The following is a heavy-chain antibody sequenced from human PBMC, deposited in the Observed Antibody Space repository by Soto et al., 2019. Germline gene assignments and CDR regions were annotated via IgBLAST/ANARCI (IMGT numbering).Heavy chain of an antibody. Sequence: EVQLLESGGGLVQPGGSLRLSCAASGFTFSSYAMSWVRQAPGKGLEWVSAISGSGGSTYYADSVKGRFTISRDNSKNTLDLEMHSLRAEDRVVYYCAKANDFYYFWGAFHFWGQGKTVTVFS. D-gene: IGHD3-3*01. V-gene: IGHV3-23*01. CDR1: GFTFSSYA. J-gene: IGHJ3*01. CDR2: ISGSGGST. CDR3: AKANDFYYFWGAFHF.